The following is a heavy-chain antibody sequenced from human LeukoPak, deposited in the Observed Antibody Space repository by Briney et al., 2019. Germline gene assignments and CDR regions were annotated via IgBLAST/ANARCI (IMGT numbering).Heavy chain of an antibody. V-gene: IGHV3-64D*06. CDR3: VRGTGY. J-gene: IGHJ4*02. Sequence: GGSLRLPCAASGFTFSSYAMSWVRQAPGKGLEYVSAISSNGDNTYYADSVKGRFTISRDNSKNTLYLQMSSLRADDTAVYYCVRGTGYWGQGTLVTVSS. CDR2: ISSNGDNT. CDR1: GFTFSSYA.